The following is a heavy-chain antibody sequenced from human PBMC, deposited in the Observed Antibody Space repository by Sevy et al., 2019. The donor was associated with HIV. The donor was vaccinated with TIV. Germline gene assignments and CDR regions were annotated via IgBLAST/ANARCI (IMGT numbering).Heavy chain of an antibody. D-gene: IGHD3-3*01. CDR2: IYHSGST. CDR1: GGSINSSNW. V-gene: IGHV4-4*02. J-gene: IGHJ6*02. Sequence: SETLSLTCAVSGGSINSSNWWSWVRQPPGKGLEWIGEIYHSGSTNYNPSLKSRVTISVDKSKNQFSLKLSSVTAADTAVYYCARARRDYDFWSGYYHYYYYGMDVWGQGTTVTVSS. CDR3: ARARRDYDFWSGYYHYYYYGMDV.